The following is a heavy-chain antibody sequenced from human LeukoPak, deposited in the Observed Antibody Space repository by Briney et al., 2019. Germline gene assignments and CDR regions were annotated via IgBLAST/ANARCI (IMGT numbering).Heavy chain of an antibody. D-gene: IGHD3-10*01. J-gene: IGHJ4*02. CDR2: INHFGNT. CDR3: ARGGLYGSGSSLDS. CDR1: GGSFSGYY. Sequence: SETLSLTCAVYGGSFSGYYWSWIRQPPGKGLEWIGEINHFGNTYYNPSLKSRMTISVDTSKNQFSLKVTSVTAADTAVYSCARGGLYGSGSSLDSWGQGTLVTVSS. V-gene: IGHV4-34*01.